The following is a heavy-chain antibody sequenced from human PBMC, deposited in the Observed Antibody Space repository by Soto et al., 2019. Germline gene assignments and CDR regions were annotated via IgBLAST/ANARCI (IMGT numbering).Heavy chain of an antibody. J-gene: IGHJ4*02. CDR2: ISGDGRTA. D-gene: IGHD2-2*01. V-gene: IGHV3-74*01. CDR1: GFTFSSYW. CDR3: ARLYCSDTSCYEKYFDY. Sequence: GGSLRLSCAASGFTFSSYWMHWVRQAPGKGLVWVSKISGDGRTATYADSVKARFTISRDNAKNTLYLQMSNLRAEDAALYYCARLYCSDTSCYEKYFDYWGQGTLVTVS.